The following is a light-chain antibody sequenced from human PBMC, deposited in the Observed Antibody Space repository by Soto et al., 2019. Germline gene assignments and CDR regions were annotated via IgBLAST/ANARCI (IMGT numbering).Light chain of an antibody. CDR1: QSVSSN. Sequence: EIVMTQSPATLSVSPGERATLSCSASQSVSSNLAWYQQKPGQAPRLLLYGASTRATGIPARFSGSGSGTECTLTISSLQSEDFAIYYCQHYNNWPPWTFGQGTKVEIK. CDR2: GAS. CDR3: QHYNNWPPWT. J-gene: IGKJ1*01. V-gene: IGKV3-15*01.